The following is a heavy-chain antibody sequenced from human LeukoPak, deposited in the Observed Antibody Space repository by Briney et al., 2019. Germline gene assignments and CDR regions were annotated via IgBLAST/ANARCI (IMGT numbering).Heavy chain of an antibody. Sequence: GGSLRLSCAASGFTFSDYYMSWIRQAPGKGLEWVSYISSSSSYTNYAGSVKGRFTISRDNAKNSLYPQMNSLRAEDTAVYYCARLVYYYGSGSYLYDWFDPWGQGTLVTVSS. CDR3: ARLVYYYGSGSYLYDWFDP. D-gene: IGHD3-10*01. J-gene: IGHJ5*02. V-gene: IGHV3-11*06. CDR1: GFTFSDYY. CDR2: ISSSSSYT.